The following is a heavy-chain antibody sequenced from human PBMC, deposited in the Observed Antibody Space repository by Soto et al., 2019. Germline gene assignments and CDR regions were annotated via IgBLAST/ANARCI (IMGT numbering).Heavy chain of an antibody. CDR3: ARTGGYSRSPNFDY. CDR2: ISTYNGNT. D-gene: IGHD6-6*01. Sequence: QVQLVQSGAEVKKPGASVKVSCRASGYTFFSYDISWLRQAPGQGLEWVGWISTYNGNTNYAQKFQGRITMTTDTSTSTAYMELRSLRSDDTAVYYCARTGGYSRSPNFDYWGQGTLVTVSS. V-gene: IGHV1-18*01. J-gene: IGHJ4*02. CDR1: GYTFFSYD.